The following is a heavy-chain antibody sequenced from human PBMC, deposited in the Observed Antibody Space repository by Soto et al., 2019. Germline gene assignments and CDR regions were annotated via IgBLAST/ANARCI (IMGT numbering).Heavy chain of an antibody. Sequence: DLEWIGYIYYSGSTYYNPSLKSRVTISVDTSKNQFSLKLSSVTAADTAVYYCARDTQYYYDSSGSNPSDAFDIWGQGTMVTVSS. CDR2: IYYSGST. D-gene: IGHD3-22*01. V-gene: IGHV4-31*02. CDR3: ARDTQYYYDSSGSNPSDAFDI. J-gene: IGHJ3*02.